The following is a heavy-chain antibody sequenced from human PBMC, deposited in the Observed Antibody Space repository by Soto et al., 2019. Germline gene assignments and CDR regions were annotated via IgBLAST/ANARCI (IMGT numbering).Heavy chain of an antibody. Sequence: GASVKVSCKASGYTFTVYYIHWVRQAPGQGLEWMGWINPNTGDTNYAQKFQGWVTMSKDTSISTAYMELSRLTSDDTAMYYCARDRGYSSSYNHHYYFGMDVWRQGTPVTVSS. V-gene: IGHV1-2*04. D-gene: IGHD5-12*01. CDR2: INPNTGDT. J-gene: IGHJ6*02. CDR3: ARDRGYSSSYNHHYYFGMDV. CDR1: GYTFTVYY.